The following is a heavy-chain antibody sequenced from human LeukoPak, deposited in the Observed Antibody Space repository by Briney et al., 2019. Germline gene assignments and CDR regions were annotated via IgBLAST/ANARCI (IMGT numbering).Heavy chain of an antibody. J-gene: IGHJ4*02. CDR1: GYTFSSYS. CDR2: ISVGSNYI. V-gene: IGHV3-21*01. Sequence: TGGSLRLSCAASGYTFSSYSINWVRQAPGKGLEWVSSISVGSNYIYYADSVRGRFSISRDDARNSLYLQMDSLRGDDTAVYYCARLRRNSDRSGYYYYYDYWGQGTLVTVSS. D-gene: IGHD3-22*01. CDR3: ARLRRNSDRSGYYYYYDY.